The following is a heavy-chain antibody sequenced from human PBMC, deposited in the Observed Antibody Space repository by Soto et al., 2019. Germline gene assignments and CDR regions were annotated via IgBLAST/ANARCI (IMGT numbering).Heavy chain of an antibody. J-gene: IGHJ4*02. CDR2: ISAYNGNT. D-gene: IGHD3-9*01. CDR1: GYTFTIYG. Sequence: GASVKVSCKASGYTFTIYGISWVRQAPGQGLEWMGWISAYNGNTNYAQKLQGRVTMTTDTSTSTAYMELRSLRSDDTAVYYCASDPLSWVRYFHWSMRPIFFDSWGQGTLVTVSS. V-gene: IGHV1-18*04. CDR3: ASDPLSWVRYFHWSMRPIFFDS.